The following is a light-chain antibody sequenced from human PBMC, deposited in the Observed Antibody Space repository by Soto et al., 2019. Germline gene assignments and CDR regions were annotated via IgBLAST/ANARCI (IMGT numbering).Light chain of an antibody. CDR1: QSVSSAN. V-gene: IGKV3-15*01. J-gene: IGKJ1*01. CDR3: QQYNNRWT. CDR2: GAS. Sequence: EIVLTQSPGTLSLSPGERATLSCRASQSVSSANLAWYQQKPGQAPRLLIYGASTRATGIPARFSGSGSGTESTLTISSLQSEDFAVYYCQQYNNRWTFGQGTKVDIK.